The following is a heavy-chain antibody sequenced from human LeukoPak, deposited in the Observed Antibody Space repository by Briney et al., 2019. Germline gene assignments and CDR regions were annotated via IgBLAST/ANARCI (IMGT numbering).Heavy chain of an antibody. J-gene: IGHJ4*02. Sequence: GGSLRLSCAASAFTFSDYSMNWVRQAPGKGLEWVSYISGRSSTIYYADSVKGRFTISRDNAKSSMYLQMNSLRAEDTAVYYCARDRPKSWSYYFDHRGQGTLVTVSS. D-gene: IGHD1-26*01. CDR1: AFTFSDYS. CDR3: ARDRPKSWSYYFDH. V-gene: IGHV3-48*01. CDR2: ISGRSSTI.